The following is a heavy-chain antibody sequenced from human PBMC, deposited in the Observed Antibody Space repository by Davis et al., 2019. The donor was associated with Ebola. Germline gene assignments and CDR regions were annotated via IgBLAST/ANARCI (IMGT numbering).Heavy chain of an antibody. J-gene: IGHJ4*02. Sequence: GGSLRLSCAASGFNFRNFAIHWLRQAPGKGLEWVARISNDGMKGSYADSVKGRFTISRDNSKNTVLLEMNSLRTEDTAMYYCVTENWFRFESWGQGTLVTVSS. V-gene: IGHV3-30*04. CDR1: GFNFRNFA. D-gene: IGHD3-9*01. CDR3: VTENWFRFES. CDR2: ISNDGMKG.